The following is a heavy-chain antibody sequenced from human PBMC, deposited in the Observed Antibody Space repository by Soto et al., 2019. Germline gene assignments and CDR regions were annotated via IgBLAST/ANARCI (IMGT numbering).Heavy chain of an antibody. CDR3: ARGRIAADGTGFDY. CDR2: IYYSGST. CDR1: GGSISSYY. V-gene: IGHV4-59*01. D-gene: IGHD6-13*01. J-gene: IGHJ4*02. Sequence: QVQLQESGPGLVKPSETLSLTCTVSGGSISSYYWSWIRQPPGKGLEWIGYIYYSGSTNYNPSLKSRVTISVDTSKNQFSLKLSSVTAADTAVYYCARGRIAADGTGFDYWGQGTLVTVSS.